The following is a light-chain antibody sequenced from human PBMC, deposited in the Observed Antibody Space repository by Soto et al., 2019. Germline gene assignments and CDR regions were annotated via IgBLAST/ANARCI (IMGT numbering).Light chain of an antibody. J-gene: IGKJ5*01. V-gene: IGKV3-20*01. Sequence: EIAMTQSPGSLSLSPGEGGSLXCRASQSFPSWFVCYQQKPGQAPRLLISGASSRTTGIPERFSGSGCGTDFTLTISGLVPEDSAVYHCQQFDDSGTFGQGTRLEI. CDR3: QQFDDSGT. CDR1: QSFPSWF. CDR2: GAS.